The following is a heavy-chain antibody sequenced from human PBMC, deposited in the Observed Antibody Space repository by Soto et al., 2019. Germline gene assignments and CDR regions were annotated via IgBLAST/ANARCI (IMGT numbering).Heavy chain of an antibody. CDR1: GFTFSNYG. CDR3: ATDGSPGCCSSRSCHPARTD. J-gene: IGHJ4*02. D-gene: IGHD2-2*01. Sequence: PGGSLRLSCAGSGFTFSNYGLHWVRQAPGKGPDWVSFISFDGSHKYYADSVKSRFSDSRNNTINMLYLQMVSLTTQDTVVSYCATDGSPGCCSSRSCHPARTDWAQGTLVTVSS. CDR2: ISFDGSHK. V-gene: IGHV3-30*03.